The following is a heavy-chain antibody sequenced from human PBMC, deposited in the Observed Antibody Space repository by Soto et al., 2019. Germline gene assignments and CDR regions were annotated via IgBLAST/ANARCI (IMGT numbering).Heavy chain of an antibody. CDR3: ARDKYGSGLYGMDA. Sequence: SVKVSCKASGGTFSSYAISWVRQAPGQGLEWMGGIIPIFGTANYAQKFQGRVTITADKSTSTAYMELSSLRSEDTAVYYCARDKYGSGLYGMDAWGQGTTVTVSS. D-gene: IGHD3-10*01. CDR2: IIPIFGTA. CDR1: GGTFSSYA. J-gene: IGHJ6*02. V-gene: IGHV1-69*06.